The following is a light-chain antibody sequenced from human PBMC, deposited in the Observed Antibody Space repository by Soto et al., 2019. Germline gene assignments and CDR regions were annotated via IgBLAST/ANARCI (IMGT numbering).Light chain of an antibody. J-gene: IGKJ2*01. V-gene: IGKV1-5*03. Sequence: DIQMTQSPSTLSASVGDRVTIACRASQSISSYLAWYQQKPGKAPNLLIYKASNLASGVPSRFTGGGSGTDFTLTINSLQPDDSATYFCQQLSHYPYTFGQGTKLEI. CDR3: QQLSHYPYT. CDR2: KAS. CDR1: QSISSY.